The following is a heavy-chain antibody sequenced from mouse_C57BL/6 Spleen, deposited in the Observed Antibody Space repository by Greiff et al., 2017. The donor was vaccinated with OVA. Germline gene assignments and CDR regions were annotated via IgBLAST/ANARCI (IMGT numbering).Heavy chain of an antibody. Sequence: VQLQQSGAELVRPGASVTLSCKASGYTFTDYEMHWVKQTPVHGLEWIGAIDPETGGTAYNQKFKGKAILTADKSSSTAYMGLRSLTSEDSAVYYCTRRGYGSSYDYWGQGTTLTVSS. J-gene: IGHJ2*01. D-gene: IGHD1-1*01. CDR1: GYTFTDYE. CDR3: TRRGYGSSYDY. CDR2: IDPETGGT. V-gene: IGHV1-15*01.